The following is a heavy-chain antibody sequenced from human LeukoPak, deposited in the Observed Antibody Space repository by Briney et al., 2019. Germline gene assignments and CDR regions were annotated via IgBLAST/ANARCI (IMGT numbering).Heavy chain of an antibody. V-gene: IGHV4-34*01. D-gene: IGHD3-22*01. CDR1: GGSFSGYY. Sequence: ETLSLTCAVYGGSFSGYYWSWIRQPPGKGLEWIGEINHSGSTNYNPSLKSRVTISVDTSKNQFSLKLSSVTAADTAVYYCARSSYYDSSGYYGARGLFDYWGQGTLVTVSS. CDR2: INHSGST. J-gene: IGHJ4*02. CDR3: ARSSYYDSSGYYGARGLFDY.